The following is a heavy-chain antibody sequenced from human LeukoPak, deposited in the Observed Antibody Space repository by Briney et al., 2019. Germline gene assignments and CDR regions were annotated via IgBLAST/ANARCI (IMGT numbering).Heavy chain of an antibody. D-gene: IGHD3-3*01. V-gene: IGHV3-48*01. J-gene: IGHJ6*03. CDR3: ARVDTTEWLNYYYMDV. Sequence: PGGSLRLSCAASGFTFSSHAMSWVRQAPGKGLEWVSYISSGSSTINYADSVKGRFTISRDNAKSSLYLQMNSLRAEDTAVYYCARVDTTEWLNYYYMDVWGKGTTVTVSS. CDR2: ISSGSSTI. CDR1: GFTFSSHA.